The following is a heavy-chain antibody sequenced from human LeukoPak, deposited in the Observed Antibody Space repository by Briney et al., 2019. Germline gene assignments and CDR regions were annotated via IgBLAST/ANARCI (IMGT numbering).Heavy chain of an antibody. D-gene: IGHD3-22*01. J-gene: IGHJ3*02. Sequence: SETLSLTCTVSGGSISSYYWSWIRQPPGKGLEWIRYIYYSGSTNYNPSLKSRVTKSVDTSKDQFSLKLSSVTAADTAVYYCARQGRISMIVVLIEDAFDIWGQGTMVTVSS. CDR3: ARQGRISMIVVLIEDAFDI. CDR1: GGSISSYY. V-gene: IGHV4-59*08. CDR2: IYYSGST.